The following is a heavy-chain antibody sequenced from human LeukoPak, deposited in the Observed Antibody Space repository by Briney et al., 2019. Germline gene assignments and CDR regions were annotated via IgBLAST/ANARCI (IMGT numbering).Heavy chain of an antibody. D-gene: IGHD6-13*01. CDR1: GFTFSSYA. CDR3: AKDLEMAAAGTPSYFDN. Sequence: GGSLRLSCAASGFTFSSYAMSRVRHAPGKGLEWVSAISGSGGSTYYADSVKGRFTISRDNSRNTLYLQMNSLRAEGTAVYYCAKDLEMAAAGTPSYFDNWGEGTLVTVSS. CDR2: ISGSGGST. J-gene: IGHJ4*02. V-gene: IGHV3-23*01.